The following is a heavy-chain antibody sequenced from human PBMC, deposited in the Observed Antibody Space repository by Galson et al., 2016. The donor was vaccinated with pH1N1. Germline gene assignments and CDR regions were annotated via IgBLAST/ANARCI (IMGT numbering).Heavy chain of an antibody. D-gene: IGHD3-9*01. CDR2: ISYDGSKK. CDR3: AKDIDWGAFQS. CDR1: GFTFSSYG. J-gene: IGHJ6*02. Sequence: SLRLSCAASGFTFSSYGMHWVRQAPGKGLEWVAVISYDGSKKNYADSVKGRFTIFRDNSRNTVSLQMSSLRAEDTALYYCAKDIDWGAFQSWGQGTTVAVSS. V-gene: IGHV3-30*18.